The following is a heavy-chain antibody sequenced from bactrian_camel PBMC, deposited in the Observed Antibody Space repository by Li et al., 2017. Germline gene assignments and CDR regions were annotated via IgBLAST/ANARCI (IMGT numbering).Heavy chain of an antibody. V-gene: IGHV3S53*01. CDR2: IYRGSRYT. CDR1: GYMPSTTC. J-gene: IGHJ4*01. D-gene: IGHD7*01. Sequence: VQLVESGGGSVQAGGSLTLSCVASGYMPSTTCMGWFRQTPGKEREGLAVIYRGSRYTMYTESARGRFTISQDISQDNTKGTEWLHIPNLKPDDSGMYYCAADPVGGGRCMAGLHRKSVPCPGGGEESVVWGQGTQVTVS. CDR3: AADPVGGGRCMAGLHRKSVPCPGGGEESVV.